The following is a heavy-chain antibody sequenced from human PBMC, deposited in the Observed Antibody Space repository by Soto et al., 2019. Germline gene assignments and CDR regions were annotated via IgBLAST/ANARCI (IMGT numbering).Heavy chain of an antibody. V-gene: IGHV3-53*02. CDR3: ARDRGWNDLLNTYYYGIDV. CDR2: FYRGGST. J-gene: IGHJ6*02. Sequence: EVPLVETGGGLIQPGGSLRLSCEVSGFSVSDSSMSWVRQAPGKGLEWVSVFYRGGSTDYADSVKGRGTVSRDTFKNTLFLQMDSLTVEDTAVYFCARDRGWNDLLNTYYYGIDVWGQGTMVNVS. D-gene: IGHD1-1*01. CDR1: GFSVSDSS.